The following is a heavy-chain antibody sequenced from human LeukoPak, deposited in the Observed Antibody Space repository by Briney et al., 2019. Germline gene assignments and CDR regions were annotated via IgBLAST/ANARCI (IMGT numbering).Heavy chain of an antibody. D-gene: IGHD4-23*01. V-gene: IGHV3-21*01. J-gene: IGHJ3*02. CDR1: GFTFSSYS. CDR2: ISSSSSYI. Sequence: GGSLRLSCAASGFTFSSYSMNWVRQAPGKGLEWVSSISSSSSYIYYADSVKGRFTISRDNAKNSLYLQMNSLRAEDTAVYYCARWGATTVGAFDIWGQGTMVTVSS. CDR3: ARWGATTVGAFDI.